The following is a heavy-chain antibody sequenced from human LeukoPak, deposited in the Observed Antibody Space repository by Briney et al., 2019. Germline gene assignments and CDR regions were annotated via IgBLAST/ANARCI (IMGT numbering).Heavy chain of an antibody. CDR3: AKSDSSSWYYFDY. D-gene: IGHD6-13*01. V-gene: IGHV3-23*01. J-gene: IGHJ4*02. CDR2: ISGSGGST. Sequence: PAGGSLRLSCAASGFTFSSYAMSWVRQAPGKGLEWVSAISGSGGSTYYADSVKGRFTISTDNSNNTLYLQINSLRAEDTAVYYCAKSDSSSWYYFDYWGQGTLVTVSS. CDR1: GFTFSSYA.